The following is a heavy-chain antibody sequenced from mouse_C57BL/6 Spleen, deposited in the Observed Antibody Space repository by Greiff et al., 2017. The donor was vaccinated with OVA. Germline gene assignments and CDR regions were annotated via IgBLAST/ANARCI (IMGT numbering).Heavy chain of an antibody. Sequence: EVQLQESGGGLVQPGGSLSLSCAASGFTFTDYYMSWVRQPPGKALEWLGFIRNKANGYTTEYSASVKGRFTISRDNSQSILYLQMNALRAEDSATYYCARYIENRDFDYWGQGTTLTVSS. J-gene: IGHJ2*01. CDR1: GFTFTDYY. V-gene: IGHV7-3*01. CDR3: ARYIENRDFDY. CDR2: IRNKANGYTT.